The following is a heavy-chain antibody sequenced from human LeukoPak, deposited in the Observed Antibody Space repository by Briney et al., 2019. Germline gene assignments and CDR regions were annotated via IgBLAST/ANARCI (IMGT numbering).Heavy chain of an antibody. D-gene: IGHD6-13*01. Sequence: PGGSLRLSCAASGFTLSSSAMNWVRQAPGKGLEWVSSINNVGSHIYYAGSVKGRFTISRDNTKNSLYLQMNSLRAEDTAVYYCARNRAAAPLGDAFDIWGQGTMVTVSS. CDR2: INNVGSHI. CDR3: ARNRAAAPLGDAFDI. V-gene: IGHV3-21*01. J-gene: IGHJ3*02. CDR1: GFTLSSSA.